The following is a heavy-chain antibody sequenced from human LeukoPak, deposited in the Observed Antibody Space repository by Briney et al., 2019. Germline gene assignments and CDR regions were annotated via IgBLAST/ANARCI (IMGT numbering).Heavy chain of an antibody. CDR3: ARGKNSAGNVNDV. CDR2: ISTNGVNT. Sequence: GGSLRLSCQTSGFTFGNYAMYWVRQAQGKELDWISAISTNGVNTYYADSVKGRFTISRDSSKNTLYLQMDSLSAEETAVYYCARGKNSAGNVNDVWGQGTLVTVSS. D-gene: IGHD4-23*01. CDR1: GFTFGNYA. J-gene: IGHJ4*02. V-gene: IGHV3-23*01.